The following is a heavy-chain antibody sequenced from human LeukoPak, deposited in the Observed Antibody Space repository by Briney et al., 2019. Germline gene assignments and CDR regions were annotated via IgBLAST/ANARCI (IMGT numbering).Heavy chain of an antibody. V-gene: IGHV4-39*01. D-gene: IGHD2-15*01. CDR1: GGSISSRSYY. CDR2: IHYSGST. CDR3: ARLYCSGGSCYGAFDI. Sequence: PSETLSLTSTVSGGSISSRSYYWGWIRQPPGKGLEWIGSIHYSGSTYYNPSLKSRLIISVDTSKNQFSLKLSSVTAADTAVYYCARLYCSGGSCYGAFDIWGQGTMVTVSS. J-gene: IGHJ3*02.